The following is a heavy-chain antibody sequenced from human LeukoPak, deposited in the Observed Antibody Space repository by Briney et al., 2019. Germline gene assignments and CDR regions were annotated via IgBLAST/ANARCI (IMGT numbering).Heavy chain of an antibody. Sequence: PSETLSLTCTVSGGSISSGDYYWSWIRQPPGKGLEWIGYIYYSGSTYYNPSLKSRVTISVDTSKNQVSLKLSSVTAADTAVYYCAREEDDSSGYAHWGQGTLVTVSS. CDR1: GGSISSGDYY. D-gene: IGHD3-22*01. J-gene: IGHJ4*02. V-gene: IGHV4-30-4*01. CDR2: IYYSGST. CDR3: AREEDDSSGYAH.